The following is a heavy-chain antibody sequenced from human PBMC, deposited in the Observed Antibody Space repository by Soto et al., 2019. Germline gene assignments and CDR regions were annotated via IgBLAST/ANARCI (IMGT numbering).Heavy chain of an antibody. CDR1: GYTLTQLS. CDR2: FDSEDGET. CDR3: ATAYYGSGRHYRAGEF. Sequence: QVQLVQSGAEVKKPGASVKVSCKVSGYTLTQLSIHWVRQAPGKGPEWMGGFDSEDGETIYAQKFQGRVIMTEDTSTDTAYLELSSLRSEDTAVYYCATAYYGSGRHYRAGEFWGQGTLVTVSS. D-gene: IGHD3-10*01. J-gene: IGHJ4*02. V-gene: IGHV1-24*01.